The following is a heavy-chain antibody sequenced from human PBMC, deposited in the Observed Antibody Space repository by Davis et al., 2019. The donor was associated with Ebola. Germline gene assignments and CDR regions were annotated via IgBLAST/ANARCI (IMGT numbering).Heavy chain of an antibody. D-gene: IGHD6-19*01. CDR2: IWYDGSNK. Sequence: GESLKISCAASGFTFSSYGIHWVRQAPGKGLEWVAVIWYDGSNKYYADSVKGRFTISRDNSKNTLYLQMNSLRAEDTAVYYCARNLDSSGWYPLLDYWGQGTLVTVSS. CDR3: ARNLDSSGWYPLLDY. V-gene: IGHV3-33*01. J-gene: IGHJ4*02. CDR1: GFTFSSYG.